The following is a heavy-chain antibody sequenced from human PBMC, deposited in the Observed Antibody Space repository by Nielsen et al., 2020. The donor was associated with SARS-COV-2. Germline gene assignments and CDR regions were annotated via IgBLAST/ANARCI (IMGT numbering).Heavy chain of an antibody. CDR2: ISYDGSNK. V-gene: IGHV3-30-3*01. CDR1: GFTFSSYA. D-gene: IGHD5-12*01. J-gene: IGHJ4*02. Sequence: GESLKISCAASGFTFSSYAMHWVRQAPGKGLEWVAVISYDGSNKYYADSVKGRFTISRDNSKNKLYLQMNSLRAEDTAVYYCARETYSGYDSRTFDYWGQGTLVTVSS. CDR3: ARETYSGYDSRTFDY.